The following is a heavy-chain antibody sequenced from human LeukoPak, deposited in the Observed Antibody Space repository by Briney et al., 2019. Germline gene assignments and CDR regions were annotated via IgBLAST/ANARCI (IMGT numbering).Heavy chain of an antibody. CDR1: GFTFNSYA. CDR3: AKGGVYSGYAFDP. Sequence: GGSLRLSCAASGFTFNSYAMSWVRQAPGKGLAWVSAISSSGDVTKYADSAKSRFTISRDNSKNTVYLQMNSLRAEDTAVYYCAKGGVYSGYAFDPWGQGTLVTVSS. D-gene: IGHD5-12*01. J-gene: IGHJ5*02. CDR2: ISSSGDVT. V-gene: IGHV3-23*01.